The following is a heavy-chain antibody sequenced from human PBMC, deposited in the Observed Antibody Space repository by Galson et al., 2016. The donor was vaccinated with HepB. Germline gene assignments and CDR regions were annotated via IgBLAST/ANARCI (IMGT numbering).Heavy chain of an antibody. CDR3: AKERNFYDNSGYFAD. V-gene: IGHV3-23*01. CDR1: GFTFINHA. Sequence: SLRLSCAASGFTFINHAMSWVRQAPGKGPEWVSTISGRGDNIFYGDSVKGRFTISRDNSNNTVFLQMNSLRAEDTAVYYCAKERNFYDNSGYFADWGQGTLVTVSS. CDR2: ISGRGDNI. J-gene: IGHJ4*02. D-gene: IGHD3-22*01.